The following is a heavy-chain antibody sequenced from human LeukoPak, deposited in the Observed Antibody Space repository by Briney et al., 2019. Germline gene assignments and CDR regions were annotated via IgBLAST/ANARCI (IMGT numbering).Heavy chain of an antibody. D-gene: IGHD5-18*01. J-gene: IGHJ4*02. V-gene: IGHV4-59*01. CDR1: GGSISSYY. CDR3: ARDRRGFSSLDY. CDR2: IYYSGNT. Sequence: SETLSLTCTVSGGSISSYYWSWIRQPPGKGLEWSGYIYYSGNTDYNPSFKSRVTMSADTSKNQFSLRLRSVTAGDQAVYYCARDRRGFSSLDYWGQGTLVTVS.